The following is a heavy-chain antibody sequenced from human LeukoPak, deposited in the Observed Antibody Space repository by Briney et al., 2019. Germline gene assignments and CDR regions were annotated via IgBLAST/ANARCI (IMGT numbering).Heavy chain of an antibody. V-gene: IGHV1-3*01. CDR3: ARDWSGDLLRGLFDY. CDR1: GYTFSSYA. Sequence: ASVKVSCKASGYTFSSYAMHWVRQAPGQRLEWMGWINAGNGNTKYSQKFQGRVTITRDTSASTAYMELSSLRSEDTAVYYCARDWSGDLLRGLFDYWGQGTLVTVSS. CDR2: INAGNGNT. D-gene: IGHD1-26*01. J-gene: IGHJ4*02.